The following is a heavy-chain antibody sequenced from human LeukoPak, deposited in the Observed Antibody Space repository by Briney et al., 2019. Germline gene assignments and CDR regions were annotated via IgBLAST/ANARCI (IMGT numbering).Heavy chain of an antibody. CDR3: ARADGSGSFYGMDV. V-gene: IGHV4-39*07. J-gene: IGHJ6*02. D-gene: IGHD3-10*01. Sequence: SETLSLTCTVSGGSISSSSYYWGWIRQPPGKGLEWIGSIYYSGSTYYNPSLKSRVTISVDTSKNQFSLKLSSVTAADTAVYYCARADGSGSFYGMDVWGQGTTVTVSS. CDR2: IYYSGST. CDR1: GGSISSSSYY.